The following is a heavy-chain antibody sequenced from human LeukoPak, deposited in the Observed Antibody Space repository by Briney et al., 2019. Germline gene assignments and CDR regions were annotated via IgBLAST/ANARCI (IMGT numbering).Heavy chain of an antibody. CDR1: GFTVSSNY. CDR3: ARESGVGATYHFEY. D-gene: IGHD1-26*01. Sequence: GGSLRLSCAASGFTVSSNYMSWVRQAPGKGLEWVSVIYSGGSTYYADSVKGRFTISRDNSKNTLYLQMNSLRAEDTAVYYCARESGVGATYHFEYWGQGTLVTVSS. V-gene: IGHV3-53*01. J-gene: IGHJ4*02. CDR2: IYSGGST.